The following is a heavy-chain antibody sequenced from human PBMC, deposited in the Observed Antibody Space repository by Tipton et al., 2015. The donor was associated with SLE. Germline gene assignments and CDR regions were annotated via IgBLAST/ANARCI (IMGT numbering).Heavy chain of an antibody. V-gene: IGHV4-4*09. CDR1: GGSISSYY. Sequence: LRLSCTVSGGSISSYYWSWIRQPPGKGLEWIGYIYTSGSTNYNPSLKSRVTISVDTSKNQFSLKLSSVTAADTAVYYCARQGGSYRGDFDYWGQGTLVTVSS. CDR2: IYTSGST. CDR3: ARQGGSYRGDFDY. J-gene: IGHJ4*02. D-gene: IGHD1-26*01.